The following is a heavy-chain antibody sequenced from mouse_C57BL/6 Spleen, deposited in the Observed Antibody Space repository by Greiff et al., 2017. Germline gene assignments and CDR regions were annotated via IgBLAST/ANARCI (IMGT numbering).Heavy chain of an antibody. CDR2: IHPYSSST. CDR3: ATCYCNPWFAY. Sequence: QVQLQQPGAELVKPGASVKLSCKASGYTFTSYWMHWVKQRPGQGLEWIGMIHPYSSSTNYNQKFKSKATLTVDKSSSTAYMQLSSLASEDSAVYYCATCYCNPWFAYWGQGTLVTVSA. V-gene: IGHV1-64*01. J-gene: IGHJ3*01. D-gene: IGHD2-10*01. CDR1: GYTFTSYW.